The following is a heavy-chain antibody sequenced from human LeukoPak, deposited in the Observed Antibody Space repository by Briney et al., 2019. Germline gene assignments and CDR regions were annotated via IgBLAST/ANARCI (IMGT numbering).Heavy chain of an antibody. CDR1: GGSISSSSYY. CDR2: IYYSGST. J-gene: IGHJ3*02. CDR3: ARLSIPLKITRGAFDI. Sequence: PWETLSLTCIVSGGSISSSSYYWGWIRQPPGKGLEWIGSIYYSGSTYYNPSLKSRVTISVDTSKNQFSLKLSSVTAADTAVYYCARLSIPLKITRGAFDIWGQGTMVTVSS. D-gene: IGHD1-14*01. V-gene: IGHV4-39*01.